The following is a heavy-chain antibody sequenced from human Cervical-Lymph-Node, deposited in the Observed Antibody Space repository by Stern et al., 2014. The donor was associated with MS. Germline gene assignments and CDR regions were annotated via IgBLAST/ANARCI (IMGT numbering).Heavy chain of an antibody. CDR2: ITGSGGHT. CDR1: GFTFTNYA. J-gene: IGHJ6*02. Sequence: EVQLVQSGGGLVQPGGSLRLSCAASGFTFTNYAMSWVRQAPGRGLEWVSTITGSGGHTYVADSVKGRFTISRDNSRKTLYLQMNSLRAEDTAAYHCVKDAGVGKYYYGMDVWGQGTTVTVSS. CDR3: VKDAGVGKYYYGMDV. D-gene: IGHD3-3*01. V-gene: IGHV3-23*04.